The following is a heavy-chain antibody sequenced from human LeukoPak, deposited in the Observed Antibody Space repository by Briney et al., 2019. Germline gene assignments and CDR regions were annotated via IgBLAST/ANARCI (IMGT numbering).Heavy chain of an antibody. CDR3: ARERRETGDPWFDY. CDR2: IIPIFGTA. V-gene: IGHV1-69*05. CDR1: GGTFSSYA. Sequence: SVKVSSKASGGTFSSYAISWVRQAPGQGLEWMGRIIPIFGTANYAQKFQGRVTITTDESTSTAYMELSSLRSEDTAVYYCARERRETGDPWFDYWGQGTLVTISS. D-gene: IGHD7-27*01. J-gene: IGHJ4*02.